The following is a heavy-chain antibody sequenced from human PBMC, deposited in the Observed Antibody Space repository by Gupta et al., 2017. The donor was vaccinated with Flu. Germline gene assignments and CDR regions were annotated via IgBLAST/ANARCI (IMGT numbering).Heavy chain of an antibody. J-gene: IGHJ5*02. CDR1: GSTFTAYY. V-gene: IGHV1-2*06. Sequence: VQLVQSGAEVKKPGASVKVSCTASGSTFTAYYIHWVREAPGQGLEWKGRVNPNSGGMNYEQKFQGRVTLAMDTSINTAYMELTRLTSDDTAVDYCAREKFCSTASCYRWFDPWGQGTLVTVSS. CDR3: AREKFCSTASCYRWFDP. CDR2: VNPNSGGM. D-gene: IGHD2-2*02.